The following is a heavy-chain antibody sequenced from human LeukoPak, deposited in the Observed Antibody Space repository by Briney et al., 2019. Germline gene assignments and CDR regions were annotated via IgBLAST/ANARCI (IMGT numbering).Heavy chain of an antibody. D-gene: IGHD3-10*01. CDR3: VRVERGRMVRGVISLDY. CDR2: ISAYNGNT. CDR1: GYTFTSYG. V-gene: IGHV1-18*01. Sequence: ASVKVSCKASGYTFTSYGISWVRQAPGQGLEWMGWISAYNGNTNYAQKLQGRVTMTTDTSTSTAYMELRSLRSDDTAVYYCVRVERGRMVRGVISLDYWGQGTLVTVSS. J-gene: IGHJ4*02.